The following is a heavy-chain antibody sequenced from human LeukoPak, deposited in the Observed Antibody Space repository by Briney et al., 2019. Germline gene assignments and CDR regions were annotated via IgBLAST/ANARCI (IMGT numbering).Heavy chain of an antibody. CDR3: ARVLDYGGNPGAGY. J-gene: IGHJ4*02. V-gene: IGHV3-21*01. CDR2: ISSSSSYI. D-gene: IGHD4-23*01. Sequence: PGGSLRLSCAASGFTFSSYSMNWVRQAPGKGLEWVSSISSSSSYIYYADSVKGRFTISRDNAKNSLYLQMNSLRAEDTAVYYCARVLDYGGNPGAGYWGQGTLVTVSS. CDR1: GFTFSSYS.